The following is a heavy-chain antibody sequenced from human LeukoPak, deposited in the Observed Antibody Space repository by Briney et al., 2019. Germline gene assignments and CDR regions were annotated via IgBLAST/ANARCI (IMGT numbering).Heavy chain of an antibody. J-gene: IGHJ3*01. D-gene: IGHD6-19*01. CDR2: ISGSGGST. CDR1: GFTFGSYA. Sequence: GGSLGLSCAASGFTFGSYAMNWVRQAPGKGLEWVSAISGSGGSTYYADSVKGRFTISRDNAKNSLYLQMNSLRAEDTAVYYCAREGSGWLAFDLWGQGTMVTVSS. CDR3: AREGSGWLAFDL. V-gene: IGHV3-23*01.